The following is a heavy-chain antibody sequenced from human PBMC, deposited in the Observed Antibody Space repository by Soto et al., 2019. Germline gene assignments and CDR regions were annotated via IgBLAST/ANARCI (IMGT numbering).Heavy chain of an antibody. CDR2: IYYSGST. CDR3: AREGQLLYPNWFDP. CDR1: GGSISSYY. D-gene: IGHD2-2*02. J-gene: IGHJ5*02. Sequence: PSETLSLTCTVSGGSISSYYWSWIRQPPGKGLEWIGYIYYSGSTNYNPSLKSRVTISVDTSKNQFSLKLSSVTAADTAVYYCAREGQLLYPNWFDPWGQGILVTVSS. V-gene: IGHV4-59*01.